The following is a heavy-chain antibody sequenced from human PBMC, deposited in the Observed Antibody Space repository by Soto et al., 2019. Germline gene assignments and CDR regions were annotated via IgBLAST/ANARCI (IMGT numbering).Heavy chain of an antibody. Sequence: GSGPTLVNPTQTLTLTCTFSGFSLSTSGMCVSWIRQPPGKAREWLALIDWDDDKNYSTSLKTRLTISKDTSKNQVVLTMTNMDPVDTATYYWARGVTNDYGDYAGKNGMDVWGQGTTVTVSS. D-gene: IGHD4-17*01. CDR1: GFSLSTSGMC. CDR2: IDWDDDK. V-gene: IGHV2-70*01. J-gene: IGHJ6*02. CDR3: ARGVTNDYGDYAGKNGMDV.